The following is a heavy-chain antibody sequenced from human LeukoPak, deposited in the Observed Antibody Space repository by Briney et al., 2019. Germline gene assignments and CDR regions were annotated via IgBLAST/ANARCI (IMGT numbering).Heavy chain of an antibody. CDR2: IYYSGST. D-gene: IGHD4-17*01. CDR1: GGSISSYY. Sequence: SETLSLTCTVSGGSISSYYWSWIRQPPGKGLEGIGYIYYSGSTTYNPSLKSRVTISVDPSKNQSSLKLRSVTAADPAVYYCARGFAYGDTGSFDYWGQGTLVTVSS. CDR3: ARGFAYGDTGSFDY. J-gene: IGHJ4*02. V-gene: IGHV4-59*01.